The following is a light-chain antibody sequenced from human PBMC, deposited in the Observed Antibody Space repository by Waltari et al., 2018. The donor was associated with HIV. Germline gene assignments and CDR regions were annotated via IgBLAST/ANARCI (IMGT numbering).Light chain of an antibody. Sequence: SVLTQPPSASGTPGQRVTISCSGSTSTTGSNDVFWYQHLPGAAPKLLIHRNNQRPSGVPDRFSGSTSGTSASLAISGLRSEDEADYYCVAWDDSLRGVVFGGGTKVAAL. J-gene: IGLJ2*01. CDR1: TSTTGSND. CDR3: VAWDDSLRGVV. V-gene: IGLV1-47*01. CDR2: RNN.